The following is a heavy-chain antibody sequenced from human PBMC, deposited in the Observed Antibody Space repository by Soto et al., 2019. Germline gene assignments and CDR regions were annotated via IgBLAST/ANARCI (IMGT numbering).Heavy chain of an antibody. CDR3: ARGGTPIDY. CDR1: GYTFTNFG. Sequence: QVQLVQSGAEVKKPGASVKVSCKASGYTFTNFGISWVRQAPGQGLEWMGWISAYNGNTNYAQKFQGRVTMTTDTIPGKAYMGGRSLRFDDPGGYYFARGGTPIDYWGQGTLVTVSS. CDR2: ISAYNGNT. J-gene: IGHJ4*02. V-gene: IGHV1-18*01. D-gene: IGHD3-16*01.